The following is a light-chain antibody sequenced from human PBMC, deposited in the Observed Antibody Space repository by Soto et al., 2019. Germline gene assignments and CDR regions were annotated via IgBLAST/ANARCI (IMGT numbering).Light chain of an antibody. CDR3: QQYNSYST. V-gene: IGKV1-5*03. J-gene: IGKJ1*01. CDR2: KAS. CDR1: QSINSW. Sequence: DIHMTQSPSTLSASVGDRVTITCRASQSINSWLAWYQQKPGKAPKVLIYKASSLESGVPSRFSGSGSGTEFTLTISSLQPDDFATYYCQQYNSYSTFGQGTKVDIK.